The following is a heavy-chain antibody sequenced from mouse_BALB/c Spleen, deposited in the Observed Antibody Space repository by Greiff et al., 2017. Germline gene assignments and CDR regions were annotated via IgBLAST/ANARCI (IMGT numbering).Heavy chain of an antibody. CDR1: GFSLTSYG. V-gene: IGHV2-9*02. CDR2: IWAGGST. CDR3: ARYDYDEEDYAMDY. Sequence: QVQLQQSGPGLVAPSQSLSITCTVSGFSLTSYGVHWVRQPPGKGLEWLGVIWAGGSTNYNSALMSRLSISKDNSKSQVFLKMNSLQTDDTAMYYCARYDYDEEDYAMDYWGQGTSVTVSS. J-gene: IGHJ4*01. D-gene: IGHD2-4*01.